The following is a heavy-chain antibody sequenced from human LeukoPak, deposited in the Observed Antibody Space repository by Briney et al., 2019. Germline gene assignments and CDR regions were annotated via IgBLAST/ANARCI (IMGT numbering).Heavy chain of an antibody. CDR1: GFTFDDYA. CDR3: AKETVLKIFGVVMSS. J-gene: IGHJ5*02. D-gene: IGHD3-3*01. CDR2: ISWNSGSI. Sequence: GGSLRLSCAASGFTFDDYAMHWVRQAPGKGLEWVSGISWNSGSIGYADSVKGRFTISRDNAKNSLYLQMNSLRAEDTAVYYCAKETVLKIFGVVMSSWGQGTLVTVSS. V-gene: IGHV3-9*01.